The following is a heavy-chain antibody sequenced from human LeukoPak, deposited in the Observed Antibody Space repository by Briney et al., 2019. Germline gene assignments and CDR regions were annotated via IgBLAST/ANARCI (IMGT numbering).Heavy chain of an antibody. CDR1: GFTFSSSW. CDR2: INSDGSST. Sequence: GGSLRLSCSDSGFTFSSSWMHWVRQAPGKGLVWVSRINSDGSSTSYADSVKGRFTISRDNAKSTLYLQMNSLRVEDTAVYYCIRGPTYFDSWGQGTLVTVSS. V-gene: IGHV3-74*01. CDR3: IRGPTYFDS. J-gene: IGHJ4*02.